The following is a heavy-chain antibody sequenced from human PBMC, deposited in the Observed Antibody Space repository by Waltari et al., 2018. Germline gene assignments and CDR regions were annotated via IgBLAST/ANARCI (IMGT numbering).Heavy chain of an antibody. Sequence: QVQMVQSEAEVRKPEASVKVSCQAGGYNFIDYYVHWVRQAPGQGIEWMGWVNPNSGGTIYLRKFAGWVSFSTDTSVNTAYMEVTRLKSGDTATYVCAGARAWGPKAFDVWGQGTRLTVSS. V-gene: IGHV1-2*04. CDR1: GYNFIDYY. CDR2: VNPNSGGT. CDR3: AGARAWGPKAFDV. D-gene: IGHD7-27*01. J-gene: IGHJ3*01.